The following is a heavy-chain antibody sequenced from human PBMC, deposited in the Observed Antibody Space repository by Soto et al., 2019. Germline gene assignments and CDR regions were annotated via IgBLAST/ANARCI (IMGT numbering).Heavy chain of an antibody. CDR1: GFTFSSYG. CDR2: ISYDGSNK. J-gene: IGHJ4*02. Sequence: GGSLRLSCAASGFTFSSYGMHWVRQAPGKGLEWVAVISYDGSNKYYADSVKGRFTISRDNSKNTLYLQMNSLRAEDTAMYYCARHGPQGLESNWGQGTLVTVSS. V-gene: IGHV3-30*03. D-gene: IGHD1-1*01. CDR3: ARHGPQGLESN.